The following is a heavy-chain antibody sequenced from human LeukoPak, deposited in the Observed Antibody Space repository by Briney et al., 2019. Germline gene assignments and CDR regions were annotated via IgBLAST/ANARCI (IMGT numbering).Heavy chain of an antibody. CDR3: AGSSGYYDYYYYYMDV. Sequence: PSVKVSCKASGYTFTLYYMQWVRQAPGQGLEWMGWINPNSGGTHYAQKFQGRVTLTRDTSISTAYMELSRLRCDDTAVYCSAGSSGYYDYYYYYMDVGGKGTTVTVSS. CDR2: INPNSGGT. J-gene: IGHJ6*03. V-gene: IGHV1-2*02. CDR1: GYTFTLYY. D-gene: IGHD3-22*01.